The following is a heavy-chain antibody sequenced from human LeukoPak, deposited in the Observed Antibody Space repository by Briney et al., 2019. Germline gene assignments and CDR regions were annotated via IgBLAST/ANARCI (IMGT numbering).Heavy chain of an antibody. CDR3: ARVSCSGGSCYDLFDY. J-gene: IGHJ4*02. CDR1: GYTLTELS. V-gene: IGHV1-24*01. Sequence: ASVKVSCKVSGYTLTELSMHWVRQAPGKGLEWMGGFDPEDGETIYAQKFQGRVTMTRDTSTSTVYMELSSLRSEDTAVYYCARVSCSGGSCYDLFDYWGQGTLVTVSS. D-gene: IGHD2-15*01. CDR2: FDPEDGET.